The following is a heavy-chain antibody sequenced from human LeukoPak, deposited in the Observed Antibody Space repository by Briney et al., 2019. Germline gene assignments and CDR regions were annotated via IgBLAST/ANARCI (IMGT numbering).Heavy chain of an antibody. J-gene: IGHJ3*02. D-gene: IGHD3-3*01. V-gene: IGHV4-4*02. Sequence: SETLSLTCTVSGGSISSSNWWNWVRQPPGKGLEWIGEIYHSGSTNYNPSLKSRVTISVDKSKNQFSLKLSSVTAADTAVYYCARDLEWLYPGGAFDIWGQGTMVTVSS. CDR3: ARDLEWLYPGGAFDI. CDR2: IYHSGST. CDR1: GGSISSSNW.